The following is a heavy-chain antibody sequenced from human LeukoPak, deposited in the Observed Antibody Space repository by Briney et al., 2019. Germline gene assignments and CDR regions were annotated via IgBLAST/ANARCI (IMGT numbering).Heavy chain of an antibody. CDR2: IYSGGST. Sequence: GGSLRLSCAASGFTVSSNYMSWVRQAPGKGLEWVSVIYSGGSTYYADSVKGRFTIFRDNSKNTLYLQMNSLRAEDTAVYYCARENDGDFNYFDYWGQGTLVTVSS. CDR3: ARENDGDFNYFDY. CDR1: GFTVSSNY. V-gene: IGHV3-66*01. D-gene: IGHD2-21*02. J-gene: IGHJ4*02.